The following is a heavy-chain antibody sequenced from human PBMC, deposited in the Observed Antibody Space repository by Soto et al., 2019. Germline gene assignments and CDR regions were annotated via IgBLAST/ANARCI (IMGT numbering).Heavy chain of an antibody. Sequence: PGGSLRLSCAASGFSFSTYNMNWVRQAPGRGLEWVSYISSRSSTIHHADSVKGRFTISRDNAKNSLYLQMTSLRAEDTAVYYCARALVVVAATQYYYYGMDVWGQGTTVTVSS. V-gene: IGHV3-48*04. D-gene: IGHD2-15*01. CDR3: ARALVVVAATQYYYYGMDV. CDR1: GFSFSTYN. CDR2: ISSRSSTI. J-gene: IGHJ6*02.